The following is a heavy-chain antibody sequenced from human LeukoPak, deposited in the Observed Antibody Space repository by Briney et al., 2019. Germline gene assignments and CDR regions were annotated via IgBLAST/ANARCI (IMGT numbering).Heavy chain of an antibody. V-gene: IGHV4-61*02. CDR3: ARLRDYYYYMDV. CDR2: IYTSGST. Sequence: SETLSLTRTVSGGSISSGSYYWSWIRQPAGKGLEWIGRIYTSGSTNYNPSLKSRVTISVDTSKNQFSLKLSSVTAADTAVYYCARLRDYYYYMDVWGKGTTVTISS. CDR1: GGSISSGSYY. J-gene: IGHJ6*03.